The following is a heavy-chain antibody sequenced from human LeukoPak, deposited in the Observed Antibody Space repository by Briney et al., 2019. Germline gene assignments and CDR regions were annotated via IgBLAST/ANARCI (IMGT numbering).Heavy chain of an antibody. Sequence: GGSLRLSCAASGFTFSSYGMHWVRQAPGKGLEWVAFIRYDGSNKYYADSVKGRFTISRDNSKNTLYLQMNSLRAEGTAVYYCARGEGLGTTNGGYYFAYWGQGSLVIVSS. CDR1: GFTFSSYG. CDR3: ARGEGLGTTNGGYYFAY. CDR2: IRYDGSNK. J-gene: IGHJ4*02. V-gene: IGHV3-30*02. D-gene: IGHD1-26*01.